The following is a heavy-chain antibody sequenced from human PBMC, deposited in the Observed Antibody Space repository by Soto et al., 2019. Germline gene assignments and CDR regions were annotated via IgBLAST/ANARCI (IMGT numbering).Heavy chain of an antibody. CDR1: GDSFSNHY. CDR2: ISYSGST. Sequence: QVQLQESGPGLVKPSETLSLTCTVSGDSFSNHYWSWIRQPPGKGLEWIGYISYSGSTNYNPSLKSRVTISVDTSKNQFSLKLSSMPAADTSVYSCARGNGFNLHWGQGTLVTVSS. J-gene: IGHJ4*02. V-gene: IGHV4-59*11. D-gene: IGHD2-8*01. CDR3: ARGNGFNLH.